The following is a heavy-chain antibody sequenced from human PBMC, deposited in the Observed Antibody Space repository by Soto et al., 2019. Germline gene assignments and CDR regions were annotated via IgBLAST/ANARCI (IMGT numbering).Heavy chain of an antibody. CDR1: GGSISSYY. J-gene: IGHJ4*02. CDR2: IYYSGST. V-gene: IGHV4-59*08. Sequence: PSETLSLTCTVSGGSISSYYLSWIRQPPEKGLEWIGYIYYSGSTKYTPSRKSRGHISVDTPKNQFCLKLRPVSASYTAGCSDERRYGPGFDYWGQGTLVTVSS. D-gene: IGHD4-17*01. CDR3: ERRYGPGFDY.